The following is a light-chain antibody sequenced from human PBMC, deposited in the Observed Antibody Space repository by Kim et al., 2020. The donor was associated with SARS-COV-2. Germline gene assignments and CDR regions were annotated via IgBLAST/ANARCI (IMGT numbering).Light chain of an antibody. CDR3: QHRANWPQT. CDR2: NAS. J-gene: IGKJ2*01. Sequence: SLSPGERATLSCRASQSISDFLGWYQQRVGQPPRLLIYNASHRATGIPTRFSGSGSGTDFTLTISGLEPEDSAIYYCQHRANWPQTFGQGTKLEI. V-gene: IGKV3-11*01. CDR1: QSISDF.